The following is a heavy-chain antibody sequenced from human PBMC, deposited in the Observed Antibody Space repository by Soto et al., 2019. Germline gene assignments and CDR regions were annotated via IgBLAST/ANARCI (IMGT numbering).Heavy chain of an antibody. Sequence: SETLSLTCTVSGGSMSNYYWSWIRQPPGKGLEWIGCVYYSGSTNYSPSLESRVTISVDTSKNQFSLKLSSVTAADTAVYYCTREQTSTVVTQWGQGTLVTVSS. D-gene: IGHD4-17*01. J-gene: IGHJ4*02. CDR1: GGSMSNYY. CDR3: TREQTSTVVTQ. CDR2: VYYSGST. V-gene: IGHV4-59*01.